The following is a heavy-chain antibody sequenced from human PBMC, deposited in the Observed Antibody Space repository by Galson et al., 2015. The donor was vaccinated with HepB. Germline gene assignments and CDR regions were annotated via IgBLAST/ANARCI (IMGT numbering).Heavy chain of an antibody. CDR2: ISSSSSYI. CDR3: ARGSGSIFGANDY. Sequence: SLRLSCAASGFTFSSYSMNWVRQAPGKGLEWVSSISSSSSYIYYADSVKGRFTISRDNAKNSLYLQMNSLRAEDTAVYYCARGSGSIFGANDYWGQGTLVTASS. V-gene: IGHV3-21*01. CDR1: GFTFSSYS. J-gene: IGHJ4*02. D-gene: IGHD3-3*01.